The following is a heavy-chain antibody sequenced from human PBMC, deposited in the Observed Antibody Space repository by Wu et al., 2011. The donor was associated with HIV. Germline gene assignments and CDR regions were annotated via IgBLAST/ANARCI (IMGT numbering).Heavy chain of an antibody. V-gene: IGHV1-69*15. CDR3: ARGRRVIPAADNNWFDP. Sequence: QVQLVQSGAAVKKPGSSVKVSCKASGGTFRSFAFNWVRQVPGQGLEWMGRITPVFGTTDYAQKFQGRVTITADDFATTVYMDLNRLTPEDTAVYFCARGRRVIPAADNNWFDPLGPGNPWSPSPQ. J-gene: IGHJ5*02. D-gene: IGHD2-2*01. CDR2: ITPVFGTT. CDR1: GGTFRSFA.